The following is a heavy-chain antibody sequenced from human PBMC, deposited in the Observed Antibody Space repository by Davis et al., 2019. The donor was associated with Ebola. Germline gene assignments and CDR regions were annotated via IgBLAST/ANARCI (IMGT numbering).Heavy chain of an antibody. CDR2: IYYSGST. D-gene: IGHD1-26*01. J-gene: IGHJ4*02. CDR3: ASHEAKWRGNDY. CDR1: GGSISGSSYY. V-gene: IGHV4-39*01. Sequence: PSQTLSLTCTVSGGSISGSSYYWGWIRQPPGKGLEWIGSIYYSGSTYYNPSLKSRVTISVDTSKNQFSLKLSSVTAADTAVYYCASHEAKWRGNDYWGQGTLVTVSS.